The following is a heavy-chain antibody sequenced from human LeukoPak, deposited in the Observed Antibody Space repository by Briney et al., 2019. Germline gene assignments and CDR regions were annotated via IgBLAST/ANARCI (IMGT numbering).Heavy chain of an antibody. CDR3: ARGRGATRIDY. J-gene: IGHJ4*02. V-gene: IGHV4-4*07. D-gene: IGHD5-12*01. CDR2: IYTSGST. Sequence: TASETLSLTCTVSDGSISSYYWSWIRQPAGKGLEWIGRIYTSGSTNYNPSLKSRVTISVDTSKNQFSLKLTSVTAADTAVYYCARGRGATRIDYWGQGTLFTVSS. CDR1: DGSISSYY.